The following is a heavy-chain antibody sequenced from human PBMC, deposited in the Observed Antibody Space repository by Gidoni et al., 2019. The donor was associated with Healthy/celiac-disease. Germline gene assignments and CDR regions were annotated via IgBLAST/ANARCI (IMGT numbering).Heavy chain of an antibody. CDR1: GLTFSSDA. CDR3: AKDTDFWSGYHDY. CDR2: ISGSGGST. V-gene: IGHV3-23*01. J-gene: IGHJ4*02. D-gene: IGHD3-3*01. Sequence: EVQLLESGGGLVQPGGSLRLSCAASGLTFSSDAMSGVRQAPGKGLEWVSAISGSGGSTYYADSVKGRFTISRDNSKNTLYLQMNSLRAEDTAVYYCAKDTDFWSGYHDYWGQGTLVTVSS.